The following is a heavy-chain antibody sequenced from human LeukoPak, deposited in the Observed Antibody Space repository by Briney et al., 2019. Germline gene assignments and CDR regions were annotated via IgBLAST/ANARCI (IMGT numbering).Heavy chain of an antibody. CDR3: AKSIAAHQSPFDY. Sequence: GESLKISCKGSGNSFTSYWIGWVRQMPGKGLEWMGIIYPGDSDTRYSPSFQGQVTISADKSISTAYLQWSSLKASDTAMYYCAKSIAAHQSPFDYWGQGTLVTVSS. J-gene: IGHJ4*02. CDR1: GNSFTSYW. V-gene: IGHV5-51*01. CDR2: IYPGDSDT. D-gene: IGHD6-6*01.